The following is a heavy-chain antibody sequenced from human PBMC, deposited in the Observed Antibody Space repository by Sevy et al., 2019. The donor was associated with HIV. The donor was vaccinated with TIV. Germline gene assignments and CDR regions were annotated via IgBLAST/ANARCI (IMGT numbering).Heavy chain of an antibody. CDR1: GFIVSNYA. D-gene: IGHD6-13*01. CDR2: ISKNVVTT. J-gene: IGHJ1*01. CDR3: VKDRCIASAGTEFED. V-gene: IGHV3-23*01. Sequence: QLGGSLRLSCAASGFIVSNYAISWVRQAPGKGLEYVSCISKNVVTTYYANSVKGRFTISRDNSKNTVYLQMNSLRAEDTAVYYCVKDRCIASAGTEFEDWGQGTLVTVSS.